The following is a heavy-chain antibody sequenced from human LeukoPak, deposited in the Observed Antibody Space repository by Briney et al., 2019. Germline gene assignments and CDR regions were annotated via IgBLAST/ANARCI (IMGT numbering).Heavy chain of an antibody. Sequence: GGSLRLSCAASGFTFRSYGMHWVRQAPRKGLEYVAAISSNGGSTDYANSVKGRFTISRDNSKNTLYLQMGSLRAEDMAVYYCARISSSYDYDYWGQGTLVTVSS. CDR3: ARISSSYDYDY. CDR1: GFTFRSYG. J-gene: IGHJ4*02. V-gene: IGHV3-64*01. CDR2: ISSNGGST. D-gene: IGHD6-6*01.